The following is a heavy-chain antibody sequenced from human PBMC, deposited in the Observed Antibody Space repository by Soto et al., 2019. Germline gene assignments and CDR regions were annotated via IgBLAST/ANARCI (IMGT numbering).Heavy chain of an antibody. CDR2: INPKSGGT. CDR3: ARGRSFSTSWSDF. J-gene: IGHJ5*01. Sequence: QVHLVQSGAEVKKPGASVKVSCKASGYTFTDYYIHWVRQAPGQGLEWLGWINPKSGGTEYAQNFKGWATMTGDTSINTAYMELKRLKSDDTAVYYCARGRSFSTSWSDFWGQGTLVTVSS. D-gene: IGHD2-2*01. CDR1: GYTFTDYY. V-gene: IGHV1-2*04.